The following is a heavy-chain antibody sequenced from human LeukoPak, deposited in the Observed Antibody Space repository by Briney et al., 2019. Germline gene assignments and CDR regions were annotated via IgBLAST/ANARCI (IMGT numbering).Heavy chain of an antibody. V-gene: IGHV3-23*01. Sequence: GGSLRLPCAASGLSFSSYVRSWVRQAPGKGLEWVSSISGSGNSIHYADSVRGRFTISRDNSKNILYLQMNSLRAEDTAVYYCTNPPGNYFFDYWGQGTLVTVSS. CDR1: GLSFSSYV. CDR2: ISGSGNSI. J-gene: IGHJ4*02. CDR3: TNPPGNYFFDY.